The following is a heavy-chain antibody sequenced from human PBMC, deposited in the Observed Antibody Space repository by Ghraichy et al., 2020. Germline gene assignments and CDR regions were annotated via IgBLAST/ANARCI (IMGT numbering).Heavy chain of an antibody. CDR3: ATYIRGWIDGGGY. D-gene: IGHD6-19*01. V-gene: IGHV4-39*07. J-gene: IGHJ4*02. Sequence: SQTLSLTCTVSGGSISSSGYFWGWIRQPPGAGLEWIGSIYYSGSTYYSPSLKSRVTISVDTSKNHFSLKLSSVTAADTAVYYCATYIRGWIDGGGYWGQGTLVTVSS. CDR2: IYYSGST. CDR1: GGSISSSGYF.